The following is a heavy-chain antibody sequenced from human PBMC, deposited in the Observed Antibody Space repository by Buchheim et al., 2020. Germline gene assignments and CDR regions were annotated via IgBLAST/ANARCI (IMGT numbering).Heavy chain of an antibody. D-gene: IGHD3-22*01. CDR3: ARGVSSITMIVVVITGYYFYMDV. V-gene: IGHV4-34*01. CDR2: INHSGST. J-gene: IGHJ6*03. Sequence: QVQLQQWGAGLLKPSETLSLTCAVYGGSFSGYYWSWIRQSPGKGLEWIGEINHSGSTNYNPSLKSRVTISVDTSKNQFSLMLNSVTAADTAVYYCARGVSSITMIVVVITGYYFYMDVWGKGTT. CDR1: GGSFSGYY.